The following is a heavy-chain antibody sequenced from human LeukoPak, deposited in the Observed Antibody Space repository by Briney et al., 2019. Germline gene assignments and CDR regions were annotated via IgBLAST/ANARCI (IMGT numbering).Heavy chain of an antibody. CDR2: FYPEDGET. CDR1: GYTLTELS. J-gene: IGHJ4*02. CDR3: ATVPSPTGSMTYYFDY. V-gene: IGHV1-24*01. Sequence: ASVKVSCKVSGYTLTELSMHWVRQAPGKGLEWMGGFYPEDGETIYAQKFQGRVTMTEDTSTDTAYMELSSLRSEDTAVYYCATVPSPTGSMTYYFDYWGQGTLVTVSS. D-gene: IGHD3-9*01.